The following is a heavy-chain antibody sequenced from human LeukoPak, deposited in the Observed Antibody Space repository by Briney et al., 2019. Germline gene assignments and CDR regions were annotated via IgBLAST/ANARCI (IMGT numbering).Heavy chain of an antibody. V-gene: IGHV3-30*03. CDR3: AREASSGYYYFY. CDR1: GFTFSSYG. D-gene: IGHD3-22*01. J-gene: IGHJ4*02. CDR2: ISYDGSNK. Sequence: PGGSLRLSCAASGFTFSSYGMHWVRQAPGKGLEWVAVISYDGSNKYYADSVKGRFTISRDNSKNTLYLQMNSLRAEDTAVYYCAREASSGYYYFYWGQGTLVTVSS.